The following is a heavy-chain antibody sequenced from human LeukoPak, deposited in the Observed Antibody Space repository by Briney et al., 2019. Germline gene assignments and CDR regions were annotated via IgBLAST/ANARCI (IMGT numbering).Heavy chain of an antibody. CDR2: IYYSGST. Sequence: SETLSLTCTVSGGSISSYYWGWIRQPPGKGLEWIGSIYYSGSTYYNPSLKSRVTISVDTSKNQFSLKLSSVTAADTAVYYCASIAVAETRNLDYWGQGTLVTVSS. J-gene: IGHJ4*02. CDR1: GGSISSYY. D-gene: IGHD6-19*01. CDR3: ASIAVAETRNLDY. V-gene: IGHV4-39*07.